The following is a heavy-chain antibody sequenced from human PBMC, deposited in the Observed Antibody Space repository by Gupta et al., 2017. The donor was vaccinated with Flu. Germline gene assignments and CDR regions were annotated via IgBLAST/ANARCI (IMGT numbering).Heavy chain of an antibody. V-gene: IGHV3-21*02. CDR3: AREGLWASVVSPDFDY. CDR1: GFTFTNYG. Sequence: VELVQSGGGLVKAGGSLRLSCATSGFTFTNYGLTWVRQAPGKGLEWVSTISASSGYIFYTDSVKGRFTISRDNARNSLDLQMNSLRVEDTAVYYCAREGLWASVVSPDFDYWGQGALVTVSS. J-gene: IGHJ4*02. CDR2: ISASSGYI. D-gene: IGHD4-23*01.